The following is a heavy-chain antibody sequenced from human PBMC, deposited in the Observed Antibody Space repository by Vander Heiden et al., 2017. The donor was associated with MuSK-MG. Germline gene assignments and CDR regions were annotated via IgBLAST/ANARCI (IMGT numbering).Heavy chain of an antibody. V-gene: IGHV3-21*03. Sequence: EVQLVESGGGLVKPGGSLRLSCAAAGFPFSSYSMNWVRQAPGKGLEWVSSISSSSSYIYYADAVKGRFTISRDNAKNALYLQMKRMRAEETAVYYSATAPHAADGYNLIYWGQGTMVTVCS. CDR2: ISSSSSYI. J-gene: IGHJ4*02. CDR3: ATAPHAADGYNLIY. D-gene: IGHD1-1*01. CDR1: GFPFSSYS.